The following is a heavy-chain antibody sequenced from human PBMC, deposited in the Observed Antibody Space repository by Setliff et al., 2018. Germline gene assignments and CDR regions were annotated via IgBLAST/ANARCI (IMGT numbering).Heavy chain of an antibody. J-gene: IGHJ4*02. V-gene: IGHV1-2*06. CDR3: ARDQGHGITAAGPDF. CDR1: GYTFSGYY. Sequence: ASVKVSCKASGYTFSGYYMHWVRQAPGQGLEWMGRINPNSGGTNYAQKFQGRVTMTSDTSISTAYMELSGLRSDDTAVYCCARDQGHGITAAGPDFWGQGTLVTVSS. D-gene: IGHD6-13*01. CDR2: INPNSGGT.